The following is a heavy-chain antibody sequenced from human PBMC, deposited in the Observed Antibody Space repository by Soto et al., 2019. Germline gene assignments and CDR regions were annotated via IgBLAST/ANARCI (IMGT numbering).Heavy chain of an antibody. CDR1: GLTYNNYT. J-gene: IGHJ1*01. CDR3: ATTGWRASEY. CDR2: ISGRSSHI. Sequence: GGSLRLSCVASGLTYNNYTMNWVRQAPGKGLEWVASISGRSSHIYYADSLRGRFTISRDNTKKSLYLKMNNLRAEDTAVYYCATTGWRASEYWGQGTLVTVSS. V-gene: IGHV3-21*01. D-gene: IGHD2-15*01.